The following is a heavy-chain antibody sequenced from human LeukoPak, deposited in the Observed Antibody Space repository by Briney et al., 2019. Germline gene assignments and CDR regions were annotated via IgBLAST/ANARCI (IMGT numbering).Heavy chain of an antibody. D-gene: IGHD2-2*02. CDR2: ISSSSSYI. CDR3: ARGEEGYCSSTSCYMGYYYYYGMDV. J-gene: IGHJ6*02. Sequence: PGGSLRLSCAASGFTFSSYSMNWVRQAPGKGLEWVSSISSSSSYIYYADSVKGRFTISRDNAKNSLYLQMNSLRAEDTAVYYCARGEEGYCSSTSCYMGYYYYYGMDVWGQGTTVTVSS. CDR1: GFTFSSYS. V-gene: IGHV3-21*01.